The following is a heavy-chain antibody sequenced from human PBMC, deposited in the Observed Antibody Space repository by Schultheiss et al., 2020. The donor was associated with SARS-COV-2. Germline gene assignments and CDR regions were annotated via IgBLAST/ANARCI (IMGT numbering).Heavy chain of an antibody. D-gene: IGHD1-26*01. J-gene: IGHJ4*02. Sequence: GGSLRLSCAASGFTFRNHGMHWVRQAPGKGLEWVAVIWYDGSSKYYADSVKGRFTFSRDNSKNTLYLQMNSLRAEDTAVYYCAKDVKRTGSAPDYWGQGTLVTVSS. CDR1: GFTFRNHG. V-gene: IGHV3-33*06. CDR2: IWYDGSSK. CDR3: AKDVKRTGSAPDY.